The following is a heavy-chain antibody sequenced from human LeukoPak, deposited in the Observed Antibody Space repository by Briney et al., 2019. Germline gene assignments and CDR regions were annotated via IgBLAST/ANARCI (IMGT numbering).Heavy chain of an antibody. CDR3: ARDSGSIPRSAFDI. Sequence: GGSLRLSCAASGFTFISYSMNWVRQAPGKGLEWFSYISSSSSTIYYADSVKGRFTISRENAKNSLYLQMNSLRAEDTAVYYCARDSGSIPRSAFDIWGQGTMVTVSS. D-gene: IGHD1-26*01. CDR2: ISSSSSTI. V-gene: IGHV3-48*01. CDR1: GFTFISYS. J-gene: IGHJ3*02.